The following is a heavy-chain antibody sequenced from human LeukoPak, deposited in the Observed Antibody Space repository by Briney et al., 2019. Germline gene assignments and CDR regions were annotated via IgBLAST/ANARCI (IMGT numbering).Heavy chain of an antibody. V-gene: IGHV3-7*01. D-gene: IGHD1-26*01. CDR1: GFTFISYW. CDR3: AKFGGTPRFDP. Sequence: QPGGSLRLSCGAYGFTFISYWMSWVRQAPGRGVEWVANIKQDGSEKDYVDSVKGRFTSSRDNAKNSLYLQMTNLRSADTAIYYCAKFGGTPRFDPRAQGTLVTVSS. CDR2: IKQDGSEK. J-gene: IGHJ5*02.